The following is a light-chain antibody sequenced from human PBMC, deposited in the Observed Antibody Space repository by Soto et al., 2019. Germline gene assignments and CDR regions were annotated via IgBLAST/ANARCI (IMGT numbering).Light chain of an antibody. V-gene: IGKV3-11*01. Sequence: EIVLTQSPATLSLSPGERATLSCRASQSVSNCFAWYQQKPGQAPRLLIYDASSRATGIPARFSGSGSGTELTLTISSLEPEDFAVYYCQQRSIWPVTFGQGTRVEI. J-gene: IGKJ1*01. CDR1: QSVSNC. CDR3: QQRSIWPVT. CDR2: DAS.